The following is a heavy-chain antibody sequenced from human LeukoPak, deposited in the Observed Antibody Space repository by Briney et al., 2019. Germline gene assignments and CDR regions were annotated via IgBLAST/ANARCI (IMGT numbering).Heavy chain of an antibody. CDR1: GYTFTTYG. D-gene: IGHD1-1*01. J-gene: IGHJ6*03. V-gene: IGHV1-18*01. CDR3: ARNPNANYYYYMDV. Sequence: ASVKVSCKASGYTFTTYGISWVRQAPGQGLEWMGWISAYNGDTKYAQRLQGRVTMTTDTSTSTAYMELSSLRSEDTAVYYRARNPNANYYYYMDVWGKGTTVTISS. CDR2: ISAYNGDT.